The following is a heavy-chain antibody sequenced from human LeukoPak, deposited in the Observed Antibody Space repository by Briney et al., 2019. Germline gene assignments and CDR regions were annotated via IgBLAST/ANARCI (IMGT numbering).Heavy chain of an antibody. V-gene: IGHV1-18*01. CDR1: GYSFTNYG. Sequence: ASVKVSCKASGYSFTNYGINWVRQAPGQGLEWMGWISGYNGNTIYAQKLQGRVTLTIDTSTTTVYMELRSLKSDDTAVYYCARDDRTVDTAVSFQRWGQGTLVTVSS. J-gene: IGHJ1*01. CDR3: ARDDRTVDTAVSFQR. CDR2: ISGYNGNT. D-gene: IGHD5-18*01.